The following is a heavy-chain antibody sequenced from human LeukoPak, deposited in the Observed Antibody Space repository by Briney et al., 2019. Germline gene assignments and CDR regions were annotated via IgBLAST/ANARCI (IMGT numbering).Heavy chain of an antibody. CDR3: ARDPEGSGCYFDY. V-gene: IGHV1-46*01. D-gene: IGHD6-19*01. J-gene: IGHJ4*02. CDR1: GYTFTSYF. CDR2: INPSGGST. Sequence: ASVKVSCKASGYTFTSYFMHWVRQAPGQGLEWMGIINPSGGSTSYAQKFQGRVTMTRDTSTSMVYMELISLRSEDTAVYYCARDPEGSGCYFDYWGQGTLVTVSS.